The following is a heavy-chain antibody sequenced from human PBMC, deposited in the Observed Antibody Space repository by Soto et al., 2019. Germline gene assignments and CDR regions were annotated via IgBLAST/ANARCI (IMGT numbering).Heavy chain of an antibody. CDR2: IYYSGST. V-gene: IGHV4-61*01. CDR1: GGSVSSGSYY. J-gene: IGHJ6*02. D-gene: IGHD3-16*02. Sequence: SETLSLTGTVSGGSVSSGSYYWSWIRQPPGKGLEWIGYIYYSGSTNYNPSLKSRVTISVDTSKNQFSLKLSSVTAADTAVYYCAADRKPLTLYYYDYYGMDVWGQGTTVTVSS. CDR3: AADRKPLTLYYYDYYGMDV.